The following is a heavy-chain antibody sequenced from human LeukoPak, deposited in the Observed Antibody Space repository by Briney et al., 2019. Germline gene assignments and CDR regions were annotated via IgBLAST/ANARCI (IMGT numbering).Heavy chain of an antibody. J-gene: IGHJ5*02. CDR1: GGSISSYY. CDR3: ARAIYDYVWGSYRSLSWFDP. D-gene: IGHD3-16*02. CDR2: IYYSGST. V-gene: IGHV4-59*01. Sequence: SETLSLTCTVSGGSISSYYWSWIRQPPGKGLEWIGYIYYSGSTNYNPSLKSRVTISVDTSKNQFSLKLSSVTAADTAVYYCARAIYDYVWGSYRSLSWFDPWGQGTLVTVSS.